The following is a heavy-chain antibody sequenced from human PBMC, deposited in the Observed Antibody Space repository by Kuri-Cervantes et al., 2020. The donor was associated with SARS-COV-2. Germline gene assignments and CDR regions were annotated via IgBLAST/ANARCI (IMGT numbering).Heavy chain of an antibody. Sequence: SETLSLTCTVSGGSISSYYWSWIRQPPGKGLEWIGYIYYSGSTNYNPFLKSRVTISVDTSKNQFSLKLSSVTAADAAVYYCARDRYDQMDVWGKGTAVTVSS. J-gene: IGHJ6*04. CDR1: GGSISSYY. CDR2: IYYSGST. D-gene: IGHD1-1*01. CDR3: ARDRYDQMDV. V-gene: IGHV4-59*01.